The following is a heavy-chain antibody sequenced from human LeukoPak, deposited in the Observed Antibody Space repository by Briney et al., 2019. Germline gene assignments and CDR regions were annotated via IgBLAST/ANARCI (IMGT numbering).Heavy chain of an antibody. Sequence: PGGSLRLSCAASGFTFNTYAMTWVRQAPGQGLEWVSSIAGSGTNTYYADSVKGRFTISRDTSKNTLYLQMNTLRAEDTAVYFCAKAQTAYGYGGFDSWGQGTLVTVSS. CDR1: GFTFNTYA. V-gene: IGHV3-23*01. CDR3: AKAQTAYGYGGFDS. J-gene: IGHJ4*02. CDR2: IAGSGTNT. D-gene: IGHD5-12*01.